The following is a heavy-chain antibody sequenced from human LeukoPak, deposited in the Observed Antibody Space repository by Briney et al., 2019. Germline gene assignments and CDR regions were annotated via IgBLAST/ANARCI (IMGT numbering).Heavy chain of an antibody. D-gene: IGHD3-22*01. J-gene: IGHJ5*02. CDR2: INSDGINT. CDR3: ARDLGQYYDTSDNWFDP. V-gene: IGHV3-74*01. Sequence: GGSLRLSCAASGFTVSSNYMGWVRQAPGKGLVWVSRINSDGINTSYADSVKGRFTISRDNAKNTLNLQMNSLRAEDTAVYYCARDLGQYYDTSDNWFDPWGQGTLVTVSS. CDR1: GFTVSSNY.